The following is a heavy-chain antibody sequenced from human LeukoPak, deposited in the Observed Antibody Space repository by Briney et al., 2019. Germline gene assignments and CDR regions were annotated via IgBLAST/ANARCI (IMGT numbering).Heavy chain of an antibody. CDR3: ARSSGWAMDY. D-gene: IGHD6-19*01. V-gene: IGHV3-48*04. CDR2: ISSSGSTI. Sequence: GGSLRLSCAASGFTFSSYSMNWVRQAPGKGLEWVSYISSSGSTIYYADSVKGRFTISRDNAKNSLYLQMNSLRAEDTAVYYCARSSGWAMDYWGQGTLVTVSS. CDR1: GFTFSSYS. J-gene: IGHJ4*02.